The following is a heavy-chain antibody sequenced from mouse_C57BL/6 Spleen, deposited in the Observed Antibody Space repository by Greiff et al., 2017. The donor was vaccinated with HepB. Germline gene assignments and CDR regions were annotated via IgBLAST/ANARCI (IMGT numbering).Heavy chain of an antibody. CDR1: GYTFTSYW. CDR2: IDPNSGGT. CDR3: SRGAYYSNPYFDY. D-gene: IGHD2-5*01. J-gene: IGHJ2*01. Sequence: QVQLQQPGAELVKPGASVKLSCKASGYTFTSYWMHWVKQRPGRGLEWIGRIDPNSGGTKYNEKFKSKATLTVDKPSSTADMQLSSLTSEDSAVYYCSRGAYYSNPYFDYWGQGTTLTVSS. V-gene: IGHV1-72*01.